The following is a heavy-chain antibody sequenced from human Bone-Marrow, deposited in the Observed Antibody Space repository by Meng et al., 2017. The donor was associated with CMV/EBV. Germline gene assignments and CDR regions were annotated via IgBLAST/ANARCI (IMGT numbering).Heavy chain of an antibody. J-gene: IGHJ4*02. Sequence: SVKVSCKASGGTFSSYAISWVRQAPGQGLEWMGGIIPIFGTANYAQKFQGRVTITTDESTSTAYMELSSLRSEDTAVYYCARWRWNTSGDYQNFWGQGTLVTVSS. CDR1: GGTFSSYA. CDR2: IIPIFGTA. CDR3: ARWRWNTSGDYQNF. D-gene: IGHD3-22*01. V-gene: IGHV1-69*05.